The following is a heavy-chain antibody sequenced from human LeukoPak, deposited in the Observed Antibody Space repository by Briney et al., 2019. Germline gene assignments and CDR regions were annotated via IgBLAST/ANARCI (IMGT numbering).Heavy chain of an antibody. J-gene: IGHJ3*02. CDR1: GFTFSSYG. CDR3: AKALGPDAFDI. Sequence: GGSLRLSCAASGFTFSSYGMHWVRQAPGKGLEWVAVISYDGSNKYYADSVKGRFTISRDNSKNTLYLQMNSLRAEDTAVYYCAKALGPDAFDIWGQGTMVTVSS. V-gene: IGHV3-30*18. D-gene: IGHD3-16*01. CDR2: ISYDGSNK.